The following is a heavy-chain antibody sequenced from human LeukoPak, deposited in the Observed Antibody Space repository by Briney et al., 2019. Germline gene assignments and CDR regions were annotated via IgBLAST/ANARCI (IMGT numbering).Heavy chain of an antibody. J-gene: IGHJ4*02. Sequence: GGSLRLSCAAAGLTFSTNSMNWVRQAPGKGLEWVSYISFSSSTIYYADSVKGRFTISRDNAKNLLYLQMNSLRAEDTAVYYCARDLEMAPFDYWGQGTLVTVSS. V-gene: IGHV3-48*01. D-gene: IGHD5-24*01. CDR3: ARDLEMAPFDY. CDR2: ISFSSSTI. CDR1: GLTFSTNS.